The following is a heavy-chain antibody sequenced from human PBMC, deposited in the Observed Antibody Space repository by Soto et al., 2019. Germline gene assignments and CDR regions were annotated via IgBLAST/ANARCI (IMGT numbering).Heavy chain of an antibody. Sequence: EVQLLESGGDLVRPGTSLRLSCAASGFTFEKYTMSWVRQAPGKGLEWVSSIYGRAARMFYADSVKGRFTIARDNSRSTVYLQMNNLRVEDTAVYDCAKDRQPDDRWDSDWWGRGTRVTVSS. CDR3: AKDRQPDDRWDSDW. CDR1: GFTFEKYT. V-gene: IGHV3-23*01. J-gene: IGHJ4*02. D-gene: IGHD3-9*01. CDR2: IYGRAARM.